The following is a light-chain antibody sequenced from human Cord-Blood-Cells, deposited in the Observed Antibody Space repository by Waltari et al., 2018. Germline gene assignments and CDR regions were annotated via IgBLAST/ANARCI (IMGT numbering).Light chain of an antibody. CDR2: GAS. V-gene: IGKV3-15*01. J-gene: IGKJ2*01. Sequence: MGSQSVSSNLAWYQQKPGQAPRLLIYGASTRATGIPARFSGSGSGIEFTLTISSLQSEDFAVYYCQQYNNWPMYTFGQGTKLEIK. CDR1: QSVSSN. CDR3: QQYNNWPMYT.